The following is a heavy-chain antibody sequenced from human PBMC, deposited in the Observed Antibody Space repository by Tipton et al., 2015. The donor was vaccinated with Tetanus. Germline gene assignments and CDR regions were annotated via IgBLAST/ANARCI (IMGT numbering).Heavy chain of an antibody. V-gene: IGHV1-69*01. CDR3: AKVRGTLRYSFDS. CDR1: GGTFTNHA. D-gene: IGHD2-15*01. CDR2: ITPIFGTT. Sequence: QSGAEVKKPGSSVRISCKASGGTFTNHALSWVRQAPGQGLEWVGGITPIFGTTNIAPKFQDRVTISADESTTYMELRSLRAEDTAVYYCAKVRGTLRYSFDSWGQGTLVTVSS. J-gene: IGHJ5*01.